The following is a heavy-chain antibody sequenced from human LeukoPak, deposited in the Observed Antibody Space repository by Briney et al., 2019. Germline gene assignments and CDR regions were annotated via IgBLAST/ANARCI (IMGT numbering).Heavy chain of an antibody. CDR1: GFTVSRYG. V-gene: IGHV3-23*01. Sequence: HPAGALRLCCTASGFTVSRYGMSWVRRDPGKGKEFVSHIRGSADSTYYSDSVKGRFTISRDNSRNTLYLQMNSLRAEDTAVYYCAKGGGNGAFDPWGQGTLVTVSS. D-gene: IGHD4-23*01. CDR2: IRGSADST. J-gene: IGHJ5*02. CDR3: AKGGGNGAFDP.